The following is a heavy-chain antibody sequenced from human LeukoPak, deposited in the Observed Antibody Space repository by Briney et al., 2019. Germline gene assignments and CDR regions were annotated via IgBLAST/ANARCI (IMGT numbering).Heavy chain of an antibody. CDR2: INHSGST. D-gene: IGHD3-3*01. J-gene: IGHJ4*02. CDR1: GGSFSGYY. V-gene: IGHV4-34*01. CDR3: ARFQYYDFWGGYYTYYFDY. Sequence: SETLSLTCAVYGGSFSGYYWSWIRQPPGKGLEWIGEINHSGSTNYNPSLKSRVTISVDTSKNQFSLKLSSVTAADTAVYYCARFQYYDFWGGYYTYYFDYWGQGTLVTVSS.